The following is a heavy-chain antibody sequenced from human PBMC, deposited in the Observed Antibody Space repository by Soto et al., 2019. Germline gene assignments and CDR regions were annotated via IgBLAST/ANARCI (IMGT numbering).Heavy chain of an antibody. V-gene: IGHV4-59*01. Sequence: SETLSLTCTVSGGSISSYYWSWIRQPPGKGLEWIGYIYYSGSTNYNPSLKSRVTISVDTSKNQFSLKLSSVTAADTAVYYCARLQDTAMVDYYGMDAWGQGTTVTVSS. CDR1: GGSISSYY. CDR2: IYYSGST. CDR3: ARLQDTAMVDYYGMDA. D-gene: IGHD5-18*01. J-gene: IGHJ6*02.